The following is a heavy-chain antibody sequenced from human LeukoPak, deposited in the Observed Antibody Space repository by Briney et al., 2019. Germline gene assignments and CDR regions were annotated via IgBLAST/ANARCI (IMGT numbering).Heavy chain of an antibody. CDR3: ARLPVIPAARSRSYFDY. J-gene: IGHJ4*02. D-gene: IGHD2-2*01. V-gene: IGHV4-38-2*02. Sequence: SETLSLTCTVSGYSISSSYHWGWIRQPPGKGLEWIGSIYHSGRTSYNPSLKSRVTISVDTSKNQFSLKLSSVTAADTAVYYCARLPVIPAARSRSYFDYWGQGTLVTVSS. CDR1: GYSISSSYH. CDR2: IYHSGRT.